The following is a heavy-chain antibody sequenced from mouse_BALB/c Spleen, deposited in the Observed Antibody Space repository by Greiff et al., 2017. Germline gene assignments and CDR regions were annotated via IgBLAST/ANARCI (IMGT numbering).Heavy chain of an antibody. CDR1: GYTFTDYN. V-gene: IGHV1-18*01. J-gene: IGHJ3*01. D-gene: IGHD2-14*01. Sequence: VQLKESGPELVKPGASVKIPCKASGYTFTDYNMDWVKQSHGKSLEWIGDINPNNGGTIYNQKFKGKATLTVDKSSSTAYMELRSLTSEDTAVYYCARNGNYRYDGSWFAYWGQGTLVTVSA. CDR3: ARNGNYRYDGSWFAY. CDR2: INPNNGGT.